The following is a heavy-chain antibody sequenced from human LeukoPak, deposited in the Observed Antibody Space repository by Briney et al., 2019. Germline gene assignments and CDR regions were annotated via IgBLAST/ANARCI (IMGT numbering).Heavy chain of an antibody. CDR1: GFIVRSNY. D-gene: IGHD5-24*01. CDR3: ARRRGYNSYYFDY. Sequence: GGSLRLSCAASGFIVRSNYMSWVRQAPGKGLEWVSVIYSGGSTYYADSVKGRFTSSRDDSMNTLSLQMNSLKPEDTAVYYCARRRGYNSYYFDYWGQGTLVTVSS. CDR2: IYSGGST. J-gene: IGHJ4*02. V-gene: IGHV3-53*01.